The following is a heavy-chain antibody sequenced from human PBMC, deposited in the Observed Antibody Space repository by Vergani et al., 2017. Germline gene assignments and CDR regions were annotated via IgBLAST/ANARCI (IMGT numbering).Heavy chain of an antibody. J-gene: IGHJ4*02. CDR2: IYYSGST. V-gene: IGHV4-39*01. CDR3: ARYTNPSRIDY. CDR1: GGSISSSSYY. Sequence: QLQLQESGPGLVKPSETLSLTCTVSGGSISSSSYYWGWIRQPPGKGLEWIGSIYYSGSTYYNPSLKSRVTISVDTSKNQFSLKLSSVTAADTAVDYCARYTNPSRIDYWGQGTLVTVSS.